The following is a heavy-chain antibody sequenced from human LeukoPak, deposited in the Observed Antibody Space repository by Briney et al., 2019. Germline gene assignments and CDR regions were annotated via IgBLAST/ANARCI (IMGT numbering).Heavy chain of an antibody. V-gene: IGHV4-59*01. D-gene: IGHD4-23*01. J-gene: IGHJ3*02. CDR2: IYYSGST. CDR3: ARVPPLGVGGGNPIEGAFDI. CDR1: GGSISSYY. Sequence: PSETLSLTCTVSGGSISSYYWSWIRQPPGKGLEWIGYIYYSGSTNYNPSLKSRVTISVDTSKNQFSLKLSSVTAADTAVYYCARVPPLGVGGGNPIEGAFDIWGQGTMVTVSS.